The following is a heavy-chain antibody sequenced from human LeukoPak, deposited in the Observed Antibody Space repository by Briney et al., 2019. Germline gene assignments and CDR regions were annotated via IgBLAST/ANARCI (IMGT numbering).Heavy chain of an antibody. Sequence: ASVKVSCEASGYTFTGYYMHWVRQAPGQGLEWMGWINPNSGGTNYAQKFQGWVTMTRDTSISTAYMELSRLRSDDTAVYYCARLRGAVAGHRYFDYWGQGTLITVSS. D-gene: IGHD6-19*01. J-gene: IGHJ4*02. CDR1: GYTFTGYY. V-gene: IGHV1-2*04. CDR3: ARLRGAVAGHRYFDY. CDR2: INPNSGGT.